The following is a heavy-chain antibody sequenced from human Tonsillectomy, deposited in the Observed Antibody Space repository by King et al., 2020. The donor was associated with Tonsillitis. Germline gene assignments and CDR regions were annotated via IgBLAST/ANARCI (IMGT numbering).Heavy chain of an antibody. CDR3: ASAGAEPAYFDP. CDR2: IIPTVNVA. Sequence: VQLVESGAEVKKPGSSVKVSCKASGDTFNNYAITWVRQAPGQGLEWMGRIIPTVNVAHYTQKFQGRVTMTADKSTSTAYMEMRSLRSEDMAVYFWASAGAEPAYFDPWGQGTLVTVSS. D-gene: IGHD3-10*01. V-gene: IGHV1-69*09. CDR1: GDTFNNYA. J-gene: IGHJ5*02.